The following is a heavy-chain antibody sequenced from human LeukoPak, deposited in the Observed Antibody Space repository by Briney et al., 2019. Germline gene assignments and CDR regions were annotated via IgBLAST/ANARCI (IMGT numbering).Heavy chain of an antibody. V-gene: IGHV3-53*01. CDR1: AFTVSSNY. Sequence: GGSLRLSCAVSAFTVSSNYMSWVRQAPGKGLEWVSVIYSGGSTYYADSVKGRFTISRDNSKNTLYLQMTSLRAEDTAVYYCARGTTMVRVLDYWGQGTLVTVSS. J-gene: IGHJ4*02. CDR2: IYSGGST. D-gene: IGHD3-10*01. CDR3: ARGTTMVRVLDY.